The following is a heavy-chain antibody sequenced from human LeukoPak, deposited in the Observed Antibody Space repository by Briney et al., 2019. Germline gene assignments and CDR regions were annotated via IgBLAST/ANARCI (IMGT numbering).Heavy chain of an antibody. CDR2: IYSGGST. J-gene: IGHJ6*03. D-gene: IGHD5-24*01. CDR1: GFTVSSNY. CDR3: ARDGVEMATITQSQRLKIYYYYYMDV. V-gene: IGHV3-66*02. Sequence: QPGGSLRLSXAASGFTVSSNYMSWVRQAPGKGMEWVSVIYSGGSTYYADSVKGRFTISRDNSKNTLYLQMNSLRAEDTAVYYCARDGVEMATITQSQRLKIYYYYYMDVWGKGTTVTVSS.